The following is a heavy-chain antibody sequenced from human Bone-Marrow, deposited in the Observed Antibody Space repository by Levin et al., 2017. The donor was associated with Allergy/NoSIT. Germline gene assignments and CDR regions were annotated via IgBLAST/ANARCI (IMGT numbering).Heavy chain of an antibody. J-gene: IGHJ4*02. V-gene: IGHV3-23*01. CDR3: VKITGYYDSSGSAFDY. CDR1: GFSFSSYA. CDR2: ISGSGANT. Sequence: GESLKISCAASGFSFSSYAMTWVRQAPGKGLEWVSAISGSGANTYYADSVKGRFTISRDNSKNTLYLQINSLRAEDTAVYYCVKITGYYDSSGSAFDYWGQGTLVTVSS. D-gene: IGHD3-22*01.